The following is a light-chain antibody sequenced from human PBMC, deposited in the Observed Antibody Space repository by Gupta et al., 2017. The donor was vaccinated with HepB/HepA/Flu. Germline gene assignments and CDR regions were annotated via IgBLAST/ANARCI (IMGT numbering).Light chain of an antibody. Sequence: QSXLTQAASVSGSXGQSLTISCTGTSSDIGAYNYVSWYQQHPDKAPKLMIYDVSSRPSGVSNRFSGSKSGNTASLIISGLQAEDEADYYCCSYTSSSTLVFGGGTKLTVL. V-gene: IGLV2-14*03. CDR3: CSYTSSSTLV. J-gene: IGLJ3*02. CDR2: DVS. CDR1: SSDIGAYNY.